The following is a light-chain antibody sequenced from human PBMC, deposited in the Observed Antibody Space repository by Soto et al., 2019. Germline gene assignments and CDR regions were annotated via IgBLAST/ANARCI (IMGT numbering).Light chain of an antibody. V-gene: IGKV3-20*01. Sequence: EIVLTQSPGTLSLSPGERATLSCRASQSVSSSYLAWYQQTPGQAPRLLIYGASSRATGIPDRFSGSGSGTDFTLTISLLEAEDCAVYYCQQYGSSWTFGQGTKVEIK. CDR3: QQYGSSWT. J-gene: IGKJ1*01. CDR1: QSVSSSY. CDR2: GAS.